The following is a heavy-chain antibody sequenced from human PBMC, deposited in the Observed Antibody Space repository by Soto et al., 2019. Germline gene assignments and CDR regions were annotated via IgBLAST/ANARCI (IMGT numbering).Heavy chain of an antibody. CDR3: AKGPVTGPPYYFHY. V-gene: IGHV3-23*01. CDR1: GFTFSSSA. D-gene: IGHD6-19*01. Sequence: GGSLRLSCAASGFTFSSSAMNWVRQAPGKGLEWVSTISGGGGSAYYTDSVKGRFTISRDNSKNTLYLQMNSLRAEDTAIYYYAKGPVTGPPYYFHYWGQGALVTVSS. J-gene: IGHJ4*02. CDR2: ISGGGGSA.